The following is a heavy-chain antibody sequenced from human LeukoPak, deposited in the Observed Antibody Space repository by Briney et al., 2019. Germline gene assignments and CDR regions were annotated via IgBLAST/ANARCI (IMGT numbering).Heavy chain of an antibody. Sequence: GGSLRLSCAASGFTFSSYAIHWVRQAPGKGLEWVAVISDDGSNKYYADSVKGRFTISRDNSKNTLYLQMNSLRAEDTAVYYCARDFDWNDGGDYYYGMDVWGQGTTVTVSS. CDR3: ARDFDWNDGGDYYYGMDV. V-gene: IGHV3-30*04. D-gene: IGHD1-1*01. CDR2: ISDDGSNK. CDR1: GFTFSSYA. J-gene: IGHJ6*02.